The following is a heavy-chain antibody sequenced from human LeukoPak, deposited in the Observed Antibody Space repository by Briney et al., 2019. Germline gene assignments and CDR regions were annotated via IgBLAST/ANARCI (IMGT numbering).Heavy chain of an antibody. D-gene: IGHD5-18*01. J-gene: IGHJ3*02. CDR2: IYYSGST. Sequence: PSETLSLTCTVSGGSISSYYWSWIRQPPGKGLEWIGYIYYSGSTNYNPSLKSRVTISVDTSKNQFSLKLSSVTAADTAVYYCARSDTQGDAFDIWGQGTMVTVSS. CDR1: GGSISSYY. CDR3: ARSDTQGDAFDI. V-gene: IGHV4-59*01.